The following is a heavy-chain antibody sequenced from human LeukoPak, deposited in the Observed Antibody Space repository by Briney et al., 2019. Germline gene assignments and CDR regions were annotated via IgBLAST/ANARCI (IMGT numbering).Heavy chain of an antibody. D-gene: IGHD6-19*01. CDR1: GFTFSSYG. Sequence: GGSLRLSCAASGFTFSSYGMHWVRQAPGKGLEWVAVISYDGSNKYYADSVKGRFTISRDNSKNTLYLQMNSLRAEDTAVYYCAKVGITTAVAGTYYYYCMDVWGKGTTVTVSS. J-gene: IGHJ6*03. V-gene: IGHV3-30*18. CDR3: AKVGITTAVAGTYYYYCMDV. CDR2: ISYDGSNK.